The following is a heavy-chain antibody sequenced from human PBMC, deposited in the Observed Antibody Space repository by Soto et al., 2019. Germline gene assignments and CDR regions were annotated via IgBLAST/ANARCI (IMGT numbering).Heavy chain of an antibody. CDR1: GFTFSSYA. CDR3: AKDHICSSTSCYFFYYYGMDV. V-gene: IGHV3-23*01. CDR2: ISGSGGST. D-gene: IGHD2-2*01. Sequence: GGSLRLSCAASGFTFSSYAMSWVRQAPGKGLEWVSAISGSGGSTYYADSVKGRFTISRDNSKNTLYLQMNSLRAEDTAVYYCAKDHICSSTSCYFFYYYGMDVWGQGTTVTVSS. J-gene: IGHJ6*02.